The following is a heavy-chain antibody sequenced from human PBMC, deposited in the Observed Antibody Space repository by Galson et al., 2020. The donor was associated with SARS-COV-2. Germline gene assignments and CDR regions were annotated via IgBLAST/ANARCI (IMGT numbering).Heavy chain of an antibody. Sequence: TGGSLRLSCAASGFTFSSYAMSWVRQAPGKGLEWVSAISGSGGSTYYADSVKGRFTISRDNSKNTLYLQMNSLRAEDTAVYYCAKFIAAAGGFDYWGQGTLVTVSS. J-gene: IGHJ4*02. CDR3: AKFIAAAGGFDY. CDR1: GFTFSSYA. V-gene: IGHV3-23*01. CDR2: ISGSGGST. D-gene: IGHD6-13*01.